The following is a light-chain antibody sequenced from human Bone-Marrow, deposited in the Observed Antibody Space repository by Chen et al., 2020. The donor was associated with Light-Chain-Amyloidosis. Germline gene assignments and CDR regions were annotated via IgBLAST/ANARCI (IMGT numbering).Light chain of an antibody. CDR3: QVWDRSSDRPV. V-gene: IGLV3-21*02. CDR1: NIGSTS. CDR2: DDS. Sequence: SYVLTQPSSVSVAPGQTATIACGGNNIGSTSVHWYQQTPGQAPLLVVCDDSDRPSGIPERLSGSNSGNTATLTISRVEAGDEAAYYCQVWDRSSDRPVFGGGTKLTVL. J-gene: IGLJ3*02.